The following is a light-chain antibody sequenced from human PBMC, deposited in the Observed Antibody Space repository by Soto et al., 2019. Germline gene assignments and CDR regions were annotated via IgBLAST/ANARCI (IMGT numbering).Light chain of an antibody. CDR2: AAS. V-gene: IGKV1-39*01. CDR3: QQTYSTPIT. CDR1: QSISTY. Sequence: DIQMTQSPSSLSVSIGDRVTITCRASQSISTYLNWYQQKPGKAPILLIYAASSLPSAVPPRFTGAGSETDFTLTISSLQPEDFGTYYCQQTYSTPITFGQGTRLEIK. J-gene: IGKJ5*01.